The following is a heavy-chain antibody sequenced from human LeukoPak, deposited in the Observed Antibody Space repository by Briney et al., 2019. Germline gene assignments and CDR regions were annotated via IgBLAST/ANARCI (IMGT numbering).Heavy chain of an antibody. CDR3: AREGRDGYNSAFGI. CDR1: GGSVSSGSYY. Sequence: SETLSLTCTVSGGSVSSGSYYWSWIRQPPGKGLEWIGYIYYSGSTNYNPSLKSRVTISVDTSKNQFSLKLSSVTAADTAVYYCAREGRDGYNSAFGIWGQGTMVTVSS. CDR2: IYYSGST. V-gene: IGHV4-61*01. J-gene: IGHJ3*02. D-gene: IGHD5-24*01.